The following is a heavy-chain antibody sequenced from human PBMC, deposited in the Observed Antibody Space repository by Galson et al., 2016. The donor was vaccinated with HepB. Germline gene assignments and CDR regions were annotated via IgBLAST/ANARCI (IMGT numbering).Heavy chain of an antibody. CDR1: GFTFSSYS. D-gene: IGHD3-9*01. CDR2: ISSSSSYI. J-gene: IGHJ4*02. Sequence: SLRLSCAASGFTFSSYSINWVRQAPGTGLEWVSSISSSSSYIYYADSVKGRFTISRDNAKNSLYLQMNSLRAEDTAVYYCASHYDILTGYFYGYYFDYWGQGALVTVSS. V-gene: IGHV3-21*03. CDR3: ASHYDILTGYFYGYYFDY.